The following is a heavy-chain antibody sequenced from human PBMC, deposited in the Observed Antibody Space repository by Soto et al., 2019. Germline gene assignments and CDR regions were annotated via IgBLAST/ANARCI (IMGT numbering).Heavy chain of an antibody. CDR1: GFTFSSYA. J-gene: IGHJ4*02. CDR2: ISYDGSNK. Sequence: GSLRLSCAASGFTFSSYAMHWVRQAPGKGLEWVAVISYDGSNKYYADSVKGRFTISRDNSKNTLYLQMNSLRAEDTAVYYCAREGRLEKSAFDYWGQGTLVTVSS. V-gene: IGHV3-30-3*01. CDR3: AREGRLEKSAFDY. D-gene: IGHD3-10*01.